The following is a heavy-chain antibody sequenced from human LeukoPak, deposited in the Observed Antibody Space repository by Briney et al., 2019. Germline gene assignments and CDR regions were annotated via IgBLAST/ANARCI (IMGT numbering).Heavy chain of an antibody. CDR1: GFPFNSYA. D-gene: IGHD2-15*01. J-gene: IGHJ4*02. CDR3: VGYCFIANCLMSDY. Sequence: SGGSLRLSCSASGFPFNSYAVHWVRQAPGKGLEYVSAITPDGGSTYYADSMKGRFTISRDNSKNTLYLQMSSLRAEDTAVYYCVGYCFIANCLMSDYWGQGTLVTVSS. V-gene: IGHV3-64D*09. CDR2: ITPDGGST.